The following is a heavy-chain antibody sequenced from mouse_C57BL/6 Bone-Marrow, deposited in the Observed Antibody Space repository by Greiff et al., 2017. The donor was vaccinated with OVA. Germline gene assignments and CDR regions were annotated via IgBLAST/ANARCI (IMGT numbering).Heavy chain of an antibody. Sequence: QVQLQQSGAELARPGASVKLSCKASGYTFTSYGISWVKQRTGQGLEWIGEIYPRSGNTYYNEKFKGKATLTADKSSSTAYMELRSLTSEDSAVYFCARRFDYGARVDYFDYWGQGTTLTVSS. D-gene: IGHD2-4*01. V-gene: IGHV1-81*01. CDR1: GYTFTSYG. CDR3: ARRFDYGARVDYFDY. J-gene: IGHJ2*01. CDR2: IYPRSGNT.